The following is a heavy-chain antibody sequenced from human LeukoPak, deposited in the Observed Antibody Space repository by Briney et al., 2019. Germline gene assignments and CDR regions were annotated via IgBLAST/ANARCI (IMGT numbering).Heavy chain of an antibody. Sequence: RTGGSLRLSCAASGFTVSSYGMHWVRQAPGKGLEWVAVIWYDGSNKYYADSVKGRFTISRDNSKNTLYLQMNSLRAEDTAVYYCARDTYSSWYYFDYWGQGTLVTVSS. D-gene: IGHD6-13*01. J-gene: IGHJ4*02. CDR2: IWYDGSNK. CDR1: GFTVSSYG. V-gene: IGHV3-33*08. CDR3: ARDTYSSWYYFDY.